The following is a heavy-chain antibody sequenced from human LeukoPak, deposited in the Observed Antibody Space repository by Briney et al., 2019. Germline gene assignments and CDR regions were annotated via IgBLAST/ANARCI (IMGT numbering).Heavy chain of an antibody. V-gene: IGHV3-7*01. J-gene: IGHJ4*02. CDR3: ARDLGVCSGGTCDSVYDY. Sequence: PGGSLRLSCAASGFIVSRYWMIWPRQAPGKGLEGVADIKEDRSEKQRVDSVKGRFTISRDNAENSLYLQVNSLRAEDTAIYYCARDLGVCSGGTCDSVYDYWGQGTLVTVSS. D-gene: IGHD2-15*01. CDR2: IKEDRSEK. CDR1: GFIVSRYW.